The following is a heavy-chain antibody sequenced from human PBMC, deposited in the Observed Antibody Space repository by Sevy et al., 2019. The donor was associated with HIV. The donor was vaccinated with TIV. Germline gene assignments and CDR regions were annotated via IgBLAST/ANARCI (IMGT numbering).Heavy chain of an antibody. CDR3: ASEYCSRGSCFFDY. D-gene: IGHD2-15*01. CDR2: IYAGGTA. CDR1: GFDIRSNY. V-gene: IGHV3-53*01. J-gene: IGHJ4*02. Sequence: GGSLRLPCVVSGFDIRSNYMSWVRQAPGKGLEWVSHIYAGGTAYYADSVKGRFTFSRDDSKNTVSLQMRSLRVEDSAVHYCASEYCSRGSCFFDYWGQGIQVTVSS.